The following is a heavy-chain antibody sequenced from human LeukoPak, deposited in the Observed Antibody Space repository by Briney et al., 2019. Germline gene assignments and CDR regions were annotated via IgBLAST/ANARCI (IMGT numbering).Heavy chain of an antibody. CDR1: GYTFTGYY. V-gene: IGHV1-2*02. J-gene: IGHJ4*02. CDR3: ASPLSYYDSSGYDY. CDR2: INPNRGGT. D-gene: IGHD3-22*01. Sequence: ASVKVSCKASGYTFTGYYMHWVRQAPGQGGEWMGWINPNRGGTKYAQKFQRRVPIPRHTSISTAYMELSRLSSDDTAVYYCASPLSYYDSSGYDYWGQGTLVTVSS.